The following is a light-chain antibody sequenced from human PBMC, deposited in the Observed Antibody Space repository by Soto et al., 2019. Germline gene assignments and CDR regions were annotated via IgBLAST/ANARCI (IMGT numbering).Light chain of an antibody. CDR2: GNI. CDR3: QSYDSSLSGYVV. J-gene: IGLJ2*01. V-gene: IGLV1-40*01. CDR1: SSNIGAGYD. Sequence: QSVLTQPPSVSGAPGQRVTISCTGSSSNIGAGYDVHWYRQLPGTAPKLLIYGNINRPSGVPDRFSGSKSDTSASLAITGLQAEDEADYYCQSYDSSLSGYVVFGGGTKLTVL.